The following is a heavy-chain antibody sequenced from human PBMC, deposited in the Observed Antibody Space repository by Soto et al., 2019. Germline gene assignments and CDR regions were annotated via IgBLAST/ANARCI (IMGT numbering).Heavy chain of an antibody. V-gene: IGHV3-23*05. CDR1: GFTFSNYA. CDR2: IHTSAGST. D-gene: IGHD2-15*01. Sequence: PGGSLRLSCAASGFTFSNYAMSWVRQAPGKGLEWVSAIHTSAGSTYYVDSVKGRFTISRDNAKNSLYLQMNSLRAEDTAVYYCARGIPGYCGGATCYSGWFDPWGQGTLVTVSS. J-gene: IGHJ5*02. CDR3: ARGIPGYCGGATCYSGWFDP.